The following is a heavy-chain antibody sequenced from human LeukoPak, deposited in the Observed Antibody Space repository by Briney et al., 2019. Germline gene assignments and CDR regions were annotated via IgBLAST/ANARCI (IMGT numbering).Heavy chain of an antibody. D-gene: IGHD3-10*01. CDR2: INHSGST. V-gene: IGHV4-34*01. Sequence: TASETLSLTCAVYGGSFSGYYWSWIRQPPGKGLEWIGEINHSGSTNYNPSLKSRVTISVDTSKNQFSLKLSSVTAADTAVYYCASGGRGTMVRGVSSWFDPWGQGTLVTVSS. J-gene: IGHJ5*02. CDR1: GGSFSGYY. CDR3: ASGGRGTMVRGVSSWFDP.